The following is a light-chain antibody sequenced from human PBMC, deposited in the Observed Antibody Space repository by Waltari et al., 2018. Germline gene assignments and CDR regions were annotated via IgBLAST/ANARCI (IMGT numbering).Light chain of an antibody. V-gene: IGLV2-23*03. Sequence: QSALTQPASVSGTPGPSIPIPCTGTNRHVGSYNLVFWYQQPPAKAPKLMSYEGSKRPSGVSDRFSGSKSGNTASPTISGLQTEGEGDYYCCSYAGSSTFVFGGGTKLTVL. J-gene: IGLJ3*02. CDR2: EGS. CDR1: NRHVGSYNL. CDR3: CSYAGSSTFV.